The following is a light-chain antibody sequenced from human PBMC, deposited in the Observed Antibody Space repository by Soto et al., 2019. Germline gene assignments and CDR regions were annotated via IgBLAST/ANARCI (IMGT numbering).Light chain of an antibody. V-gene: IGKV1-5*01. J-gene: IGKJ1*01. Sequence: DIQMTQSTSTLSVSLGDRVTITCRASQSISNWLAWYQQKPGKSPKLLIYDASSLESGVPSRFSGSGSGKEFTLTISSLQPDDFATYYCQQYNVAFGQGTKVDIK. CDR2: DAS. CDR3: QQYNVA. CDR1: QSISNW.